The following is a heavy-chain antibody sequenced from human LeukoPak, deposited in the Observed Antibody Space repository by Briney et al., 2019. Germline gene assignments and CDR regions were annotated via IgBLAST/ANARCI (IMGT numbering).Heavy chain of an antibody. Sequence: GGSLRLSCAASGFTFSSYAMHWVRQAPGKGLEWVAVISYDGSNKYYADSVKGRFTISRDNSKNTLYLQMNSLRAEDTAVYYCAKIAVAGSDFDYWGQGTLVTVSS. CDR1: GFTFSSYA. CDR3: AKIAVAGSDFDY. J-gene: IGHJ4*02. D-gene: IGHD6-19*01. V-gene: IGHV3-30-3*02. CDR2: ISYDGSNK.